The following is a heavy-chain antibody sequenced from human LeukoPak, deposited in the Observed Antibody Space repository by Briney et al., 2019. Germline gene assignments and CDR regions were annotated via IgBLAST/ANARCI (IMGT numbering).Heavy chain of an antibody. V-gene: IGHV3-30*18. CDR2: ISYDGSNK. J-gene: IGHJ6*03. Sequence: GGSLRLSCAASGFTFSSYSMNWVRQAPGKGLEWVAVISYDGSNKYYADSVKGRFTISRDNSKNTLYLQMNSLRAEDTAVYYCAKVNLEHIVVVTASYYYYYMDVWGKGTTVTVSS. CDR3: AKVNLEHIVVVTASYYYYYMDV. CDR1: GFTFSSYS. D-gene: IGHD2-21*02.